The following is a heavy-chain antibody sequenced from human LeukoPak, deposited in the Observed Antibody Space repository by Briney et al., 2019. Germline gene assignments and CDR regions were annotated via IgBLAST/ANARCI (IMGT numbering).Heavy chain of an antibody. J-gene: IGHJ4*02. CDR3: ARERYYYGSGSYLYY. D-gene: IGHD3-10*01. CDR1: GGSFSGYY. V-gene: IGHV4-34*01. CDR2: INHRGST. Sequence: SETLSLTCAVYGGSFSGYYWSWIRQPPGKGLEWIGEINHRGSTNYNPSLKSRVTISVDTSKNQFSLKLSSVTAADTAVYYCARERYYYGSGSYLYYWGQGTLVTVSS.